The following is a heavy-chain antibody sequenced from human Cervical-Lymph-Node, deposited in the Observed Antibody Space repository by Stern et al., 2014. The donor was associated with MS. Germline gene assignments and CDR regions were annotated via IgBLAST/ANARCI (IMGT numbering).Heavy chain of an antibody. CDR2: VDPEHGET. CDR1: GYTLSEIS. J-gene: IGHJ6*02. CDR3: ATHRWRVTYYYGMDV. D-gene: IGHD2-21*02. Sequence: QVQLVESGAAVKKPGASVKVSCKVSGYTLSEISMHWVRQAPGKGLEWMGGVDPEHGETRYAQKFQGRVTMAEDRSTDTAYMELSSLRSEDTAVYYCATHRWRVTYYYGMDVWGQGTTVTVSS. V-gene: IGHV1-24*01.